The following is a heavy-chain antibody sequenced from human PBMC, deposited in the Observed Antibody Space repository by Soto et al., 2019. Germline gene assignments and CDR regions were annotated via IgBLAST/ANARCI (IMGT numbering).Heavy chain of an antibody. D-gene: IGHD6-13*01. Sequence: GGSLRLSCAASGFTFDDYAMHWVRQAPGKGLEWVSGISWNSGSIGYADSVKGRFTISRDNAKNSLYLQMNSLRAEDTALYYCAKAHIWNYDRAAAGSGVDYWGQGTLVTVSS. CDR2: ISWNSGSI. CDR1: GFTFDDYA. V-gene: IGHV3-9*01. CDR3: AKAHIWNYDRAAAGSGVDY. J-gene: IGHJ4*02.